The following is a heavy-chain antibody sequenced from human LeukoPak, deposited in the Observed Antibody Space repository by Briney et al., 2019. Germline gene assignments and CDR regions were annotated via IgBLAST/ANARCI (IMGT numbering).Heavy chain of an antibody. D-gene: IGHD2/OR15-2a*01. CDR3: ARDHLLWNWFDP. J-gene: IGHJ5*02. CDR1: GGSISSGGYS. V-gene: IGHV4-30-2*01. Sequence: SETLSLTCAVSGGSISSGGYSWSWIRQPPGKGLEWIGYIYHSGSTYYNPSLKSRVTMSVDTSKNQFSLKLSSVTAADTAVYYCARDHLLWNWFDPWGQGTPVTVSS. CDR2: IYHSGST.